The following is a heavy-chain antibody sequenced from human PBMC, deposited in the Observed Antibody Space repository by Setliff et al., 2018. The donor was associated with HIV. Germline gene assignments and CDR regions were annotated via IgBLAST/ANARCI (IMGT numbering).Heavy chain of an antibody. Sequence: LRLSCVASGFTFTSYAMRWVRQAPGKGLEWVSAISARGGDTDYADSVKGRFTISRDNSKNTLYLQMNSLRAEDTAVYYCARGGRGYYNDAFDIWGQGTMVTVSS. J-gene: IGHJ3*02. CDR2: ISARGGDT. V-gene: IGHV3-23*01. CDR1: GFTFTSYA. D-gene: IGHD3-22*01. CDR3: ARGGRGYYNDAFDI.